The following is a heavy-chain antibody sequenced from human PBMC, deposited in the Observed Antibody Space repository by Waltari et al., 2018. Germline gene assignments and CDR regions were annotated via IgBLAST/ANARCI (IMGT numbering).Heavy chain of an antibody. CDR1: GFTFSSYA. Sequence: EVQLVESGGGLVQPGGSLRLSCAASGFTFSSYAMSWVRQAPGKGREGVLAVRCSGGSTYYADSVKGRFTISRDNSKNTLYLQMNSLRAEDTAVYYCAKDAGDDYSNCWFDPWGQGTLVTVSS. CDR2: VRCSGGST. D-gene: IGHD4-4*01. CDR3: AKDAGDDYSNCWFDP. J-gene: IGHJ5*02. V-gene: IGHV3-23*04.